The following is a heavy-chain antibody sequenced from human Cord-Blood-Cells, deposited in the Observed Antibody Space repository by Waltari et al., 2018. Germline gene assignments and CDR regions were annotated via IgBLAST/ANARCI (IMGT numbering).Heavy chain of an antibody. J-gene: IGHJ4*02. CDR3: ARQVGDYGDYGGYFDY. CDR1: GYSFPSYW. D-gene: IGHD4-17*01. CDR2: IYPGDSDT. V-gene: IGHV5-51*01. Sequence: EVRRVKSGAEVKKPGESLRISCKGFGYSFPSYWIGWVRQMPGKGLGWMGLIYPGDSDTKYSPSFQGQVTISAAKSISTAYLQWSSLKASDTAMYYCARQVGDYGDYGGYFDYWGQGTLVTVSS.